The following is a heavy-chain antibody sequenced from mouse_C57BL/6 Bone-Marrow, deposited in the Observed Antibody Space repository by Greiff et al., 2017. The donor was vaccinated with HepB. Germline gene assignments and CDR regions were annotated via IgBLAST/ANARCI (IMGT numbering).Heavy chain of an antibody. J-gene: IGHJ2*01. CDR3: ARAPRRYYFDY. D-gene: IGHD2-12*01. CDR1: GFTFSDYY. CDR2: ISNGGGST. Sequence: EVNLVESGGGLVQPGGSLKLSCAASGFTFSDYYMYWVRQTPEKRLEWVAYISNGGGSTYYPDTVKGRFTISRDNAKNTLYLQMSRLKSEDTAMYYCARAPRRYYFDYWGQGTTLTVSS. V-gene: IGHV5-12*01.